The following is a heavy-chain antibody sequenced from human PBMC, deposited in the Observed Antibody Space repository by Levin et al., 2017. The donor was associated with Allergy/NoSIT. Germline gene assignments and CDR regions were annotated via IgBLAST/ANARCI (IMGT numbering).Heavy chain of an antibody. CDR2: SNPHNGGT. CDR1: GYTFTGYY. Sequence: GASVKVSCEASGYTFTGYYIHWVRQAPGQGLEWMGWSNPHNGGTDYAQKFQGRVTMTRDTSVTTAYMELSRLRSDDTAVYYCARDQGTHWPPDTFDIWGQGTMVTVSS. J-gene: IGHJ3*02. D-gene: IGHD1-1*01. V-gene: IGHV1-2*02. CDR3: ARDQGTHWPPDTFDI.